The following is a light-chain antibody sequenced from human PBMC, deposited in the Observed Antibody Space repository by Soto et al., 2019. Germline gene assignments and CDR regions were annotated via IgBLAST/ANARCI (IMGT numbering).Light chain of an antibody. J-gene: IGLJ2*01. CDR2: EVS. CDR3: SSHTSTSTLV. Sequence: QSVLTQPASVSGSPGQSITISCTGTNSDVGGYNYVSWYQQHPGKAPKLLIYEVSYRPSGVSNRFSGSKSGNTASLTISGLQAEDEADYFCSSHTSTSTLVFGGGTKSPS. CDR1: NSDVGGYNY. V-gene: IGLV2-14*01.